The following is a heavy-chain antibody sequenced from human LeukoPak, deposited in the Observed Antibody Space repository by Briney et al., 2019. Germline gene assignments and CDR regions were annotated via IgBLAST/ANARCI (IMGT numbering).Heavy chain of an antibody. CDR3: ARNPTSAHNWFDP. CDR2: IYSSGNT. Sequence: SETLSLTCSVSGGSITSATYYWTWIRQPAGKGLEWIGRIYSSGNTVYNPSLRSRVTISIDVSKNQFSLKLMSVTATDTAVYYCARNPTSAHNWFDPWGHGILVTVSS. CDR1: GGSITSATYY. V-gene: IGHV4-61*02. J-gene: IGHJ5*02.